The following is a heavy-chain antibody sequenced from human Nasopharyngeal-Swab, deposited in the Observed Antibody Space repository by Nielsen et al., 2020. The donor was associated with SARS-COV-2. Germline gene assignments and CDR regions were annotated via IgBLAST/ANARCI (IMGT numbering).Heavy chain of an antibody. D-gene: IGHD1-26*01. Sequence: SETLSLTCTVSGGSVSSGSYYWSWIRQPPGKGLEWIGYIYYSGSTNYNPSLKSRVTISVDTSKNQCPLKLSSVTAADTAVYYCASSGVLWELLLDYWGQGTLVTVSS. CDR2: IYYSGST. V-gene: IGHV4-61*01. CDR3: ASSGVLWELLLDY. CDR1: GGSVSSGSYY. J-gene: IGHJ4*02.